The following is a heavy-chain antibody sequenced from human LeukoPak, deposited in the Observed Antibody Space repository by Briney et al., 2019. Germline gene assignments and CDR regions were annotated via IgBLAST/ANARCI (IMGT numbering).Heavy chain of an antibody. CDR3: ARKGPNSSNWYYFDY. Sequence: ASVKVSCKASGYTFTAYYIHWVRQAPGQGREWMGWINPNSGGTNYAQKFQGRVSMTRDTSISTASMELSSLTSDDTAVYYCARKGPNSSNWYYFDYWGQGTLVTVSS. V-gene: IGHV1-2*02. D-gene: IGHD6-13*01. CDR1: GYTFTAYY. CDR2: INPNSGGT. J-gene: IGHJ4*02.